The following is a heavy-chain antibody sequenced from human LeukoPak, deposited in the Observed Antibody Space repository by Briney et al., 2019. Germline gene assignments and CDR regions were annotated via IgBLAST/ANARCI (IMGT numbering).Heavy chain of an antibody. D-gene: IGHD2-2*01. CDR3: ARARSGSTSQPLDYYYGMDV. V-gene: IGHV3-53*01. CDR1: VFTVSSNY. J-gene: IGHJ6*02. Sequence: AGVSLRLSCAASVFTVSSNYMSWVRQAPGKGLEWVSIFYSGGSTYYADSVKVRFTITRDNSKNTLDLQMNSLRAEDTAVYYCARARSGSTSQPLDYYYGMDVWGQGTTVTVSS. CDR2: FYSGGST.